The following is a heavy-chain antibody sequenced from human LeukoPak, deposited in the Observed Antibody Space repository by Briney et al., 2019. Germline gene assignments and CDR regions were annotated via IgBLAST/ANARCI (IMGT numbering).Heavy chain of an antibody. CDR2: ISHRGRT. CDR1: GGSLSDYY. J-gene: IGHJ4*02. CDR3: ARGTTYADPFDY. Sequence: SETLSLTCAVYGGSLSDYYWSWIRQSPGKGLEWIGEISHRGRTYYNLSLKSRVTISIDTSKNQFSLKLSSVTAADTAVYYCARGTTYADPFDYWGQGTLVTVSS. V-gene: IGHV4-34*01. D-gene: IGHD4-17*01.